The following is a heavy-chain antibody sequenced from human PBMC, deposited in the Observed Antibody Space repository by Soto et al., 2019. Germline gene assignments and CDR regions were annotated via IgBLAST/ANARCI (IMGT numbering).Heavy chain of an antibody. Sequence: GGSPRLSCASSGFTFSSYAMSCVRHAPGKGLEWVSAISGSGGSTYYADSVKGRFTISRDNSKNTLYLQMNSLRAEDTAVYYCAKDHYGSGSSFDYWGQGTLVTVSS. D-gene: IGHD3-10*01. CDR3: AKDHYGSGSSFDY. J-gene: IGHJ4*02. V-gene: IGHV3-23*01. CDR1: GFTFSSYA. CDR2: ISGSGGST.